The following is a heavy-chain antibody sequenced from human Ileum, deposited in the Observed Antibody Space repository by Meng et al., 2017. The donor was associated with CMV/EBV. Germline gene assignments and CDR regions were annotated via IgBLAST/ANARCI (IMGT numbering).Heavy chain of an antibody. CDR3: AREGVGATGDY. V-gene: IGHV4-4*02. CDR1: GGSIRSNNW. CDR2: IRHSGSS. J-gene: IGHJ4*02. D-gene: IGHD1-26*01. Sequence: CGVSGGSIRSNNWWSWVRQPPGKGPEWIGEIRHSGSSNYNPSLKSRVTISIDKSKNQFSLKLSSVTAADTAIYYCAREGVGATGDYWGQGTLVTVSS.